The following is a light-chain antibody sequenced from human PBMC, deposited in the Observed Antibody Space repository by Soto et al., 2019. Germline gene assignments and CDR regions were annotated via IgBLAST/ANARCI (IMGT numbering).Light chain of an antibody. Sequence: DIQMTQSPSSLSASVGDRVTITCRASQSISSYLNWYQQKPGKAPKLLIYAASSLQSGVPSRFSGSGSGTDFTRTISSLHPEDFATYYCQQSYSTPRTFGQGTKVEIK. CDR3: QQSYSTPRT. CDR2: AAS. V-gene: IGKV1-39*01. J-gene: IGKJ1*01. CDR1: QSISSY.